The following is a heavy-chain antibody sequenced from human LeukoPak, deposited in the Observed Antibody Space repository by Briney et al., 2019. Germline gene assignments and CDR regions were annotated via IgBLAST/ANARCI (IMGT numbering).Heavy chain of an antibody. CDR3: ARTPRTYYYDGSSYLYYYGMDV. J-gene: IGHJ6*02. CDR1: GGSISSYY. Sequence: KSSETLSLTCTVSGGSISSYYWSWIRQPPGKGLEWIGYIYYSGTTNYIPSLKSRVTMSIDTSKNQLSLQLNSVTAADTAVYYCARTPRTYYYDGSSYLYYYGMDVWGQGTTVTVSS. CDR2: IYYSGTT. V-gene: IGHV4-59*08. D-gene: IGHD3-22*01.